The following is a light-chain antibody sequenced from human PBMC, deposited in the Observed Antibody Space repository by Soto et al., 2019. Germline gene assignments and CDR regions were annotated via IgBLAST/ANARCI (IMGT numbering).Light chain of an antibody. CDR3: LQDINYPWT. CDR2: DAS. Sequence: DIQMTQSPSTLSASVGDRVTITCRASQTINSWLAWYQQKPGKAPKVLIFDASSLQSGVPSRFSGSGSGTDFTLAISSLQPEDSATYYCLQDINYPWTFGQGTKVDI. V-gene: IGKV1-5*01. J-gene: IGKJ1*01. CDR1: QTINSW.